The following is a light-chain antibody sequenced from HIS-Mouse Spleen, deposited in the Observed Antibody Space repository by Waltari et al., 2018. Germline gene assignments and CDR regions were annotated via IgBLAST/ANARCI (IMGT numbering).Light chain of an antibody. CDR3: QQLNSYPPT. CDR2: AAS. Sequence: DIQLTQSPSFLSASVGDRVTITCRASQGISSYLAWYQQKPGKAPKLLIYAASTLQSAVPSRFSGSGSGTEFTLTISSLSPEDFATYYCQQLNSYPPTFGQGTKVEIK. J-gene: IGKJ1*01. V-gene: IGKV1-9*01. CDR1: QGISSY.